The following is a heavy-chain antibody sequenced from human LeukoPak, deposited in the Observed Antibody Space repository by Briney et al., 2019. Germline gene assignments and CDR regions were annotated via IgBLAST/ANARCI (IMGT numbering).Heavy chain of an antibody. CDR1: GGTFSSYA. Sequence: ASVKVSCKASGGTFSSYAISWVRQAPGQGLEWMGGIIPIFGTANYAQKFQGRVTITTDESTSTAYMELSSLRSEDTAVYYCARERGGGSNNMGVSFDYWAKEPRLTVSS. J-gene: IGHJ4*01. V-gene: IGHV1-69*05. D-gene: IGHD2-15*01. CDR2: IIPIFGTA. CDR3: ARERGGGSNNMGVSFDY.